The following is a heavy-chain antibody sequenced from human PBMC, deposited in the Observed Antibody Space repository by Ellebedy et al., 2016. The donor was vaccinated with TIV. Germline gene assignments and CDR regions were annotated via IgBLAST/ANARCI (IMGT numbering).Heavy chain of an antibody. Sequence: GSLRLSXAVYGGSFSAYYWSWIRQSPGKGLEWIGEINHSGSRNYNPSLKSRVTISIDTSKNQFSLKLNSVTAADTAVYYCAADYDIVAGYYRGDAFDVWGQGTMVTVSS. CDR3: AADYDIVAGYYRGDAFDV. CDR2: INHSGSR. CDR1: GGSFSAYY. J-gene: IGHJ3*01. D-gene: IGHD3-9*01. V-gene: IGHV4-34*01.